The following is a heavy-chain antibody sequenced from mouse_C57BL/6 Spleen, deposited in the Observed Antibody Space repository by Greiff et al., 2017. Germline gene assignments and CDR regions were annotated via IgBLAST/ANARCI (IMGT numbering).Heavy chain of an antibody. Sequence: VQLKESGAELVRPGSSVKMSCKTSGYTFTSYGINWVKQRPGQGLEWIGYIYIGNGYTEYNEKFKGKATLTSDTSSSTAYMQLSSLTSEDSAIYFCARGIITTVVAPSFDYWGQGTTLTVSS. J-gene: IGHJ2*01. V-gene: IGHV1-58*01. D-gene: IGHD1-1*01. CDR3: ARGIITTVVAPSFDY. CDR2: IYIGNGYT. CDR1: GYTFTSYG.